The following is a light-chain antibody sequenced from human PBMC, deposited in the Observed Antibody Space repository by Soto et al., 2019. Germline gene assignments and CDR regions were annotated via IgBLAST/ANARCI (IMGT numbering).Light chain of an antibody. CDR3: SSYAGSKIPVV. CDR2: EVS. V-gene: IGLV2-8*01. CDR1: SSDVGGYNC. Sequence: QSVLTQPPSASGSPGQSVTISCTGTSSDVGGYNCVSWYQQHPGKAPKLMIYEVSKRPSGVPDRFSGSKSGNTASLTVSGLQAEDEADYYCSSYAGSKIPVVFGGGTKLTVL. J-gene: IGLJ2*01.